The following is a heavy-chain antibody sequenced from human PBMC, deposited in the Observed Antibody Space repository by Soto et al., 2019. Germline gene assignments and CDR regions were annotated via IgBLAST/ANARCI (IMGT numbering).Heavy chain of an antibody. D-gene: IGHD2-2*01. CDR3: AKARCSTTNCYVPNF. Sequence: GGSRRLSGAASGFTFGTYTITWVGKPPGKGLEWVSAISGSGGSPSYADSVQGRFTISRDNPKNTLYLQMNSLRVEDTAMYYCAKARCSTTNCYVPNFWGQGTLGTLSS. CDR1: GFTFGTYT. CDR2: ISGSGGSP. J-gene: IGHJ4*02. V-gene: IGHV3-23*01.